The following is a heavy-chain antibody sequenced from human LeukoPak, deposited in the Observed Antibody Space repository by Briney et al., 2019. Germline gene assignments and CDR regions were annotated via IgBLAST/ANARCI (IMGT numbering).Heavy chain of an antibody. V-gene: IGHV3-23*01. CDR1: GFTFSSYA. J-gene: IGHJ4*02. CDR3: AKDFWGGWSSYYSDYFDY. Sequence: GASLRLSCAASGFTFSSYAMSWVRQAPGKGLEWVSAISGSGGSTYYADSVKGRFTISRDNSKNTLYLQMNSLRAEDTAVYYCAKDFWGGWSSYYSDYFDYWGQGTLVTVSS. D-gene: IGHD3-3*01. CDR2: ISGSGGST.